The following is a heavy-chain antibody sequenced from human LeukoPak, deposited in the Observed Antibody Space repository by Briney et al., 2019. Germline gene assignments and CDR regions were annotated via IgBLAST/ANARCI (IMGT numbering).Heavy chain of an antibody. CDR2: IYYSGSS. CDR1: GYSISSGYF. V-gene: IGHV4-61*01. CDR3: ARANRYDLYFDY. J-gene: IGHJ4*02. Sequence: SETLSLTCTVSGYSISSGYFWSWIRRPPGKGLEWIGYIYYSGSSNYNPSLKSRVIISGDTSKNQVSLKLSSVTAADTAVYYCARANRYDLYFDYWGQGTLVTVSS. D-gene: IGHD5-12*01.